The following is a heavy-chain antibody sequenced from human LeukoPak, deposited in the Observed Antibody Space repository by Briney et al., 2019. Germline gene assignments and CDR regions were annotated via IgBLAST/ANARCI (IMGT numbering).Heavy chain of an antibody. CDR2: ISYDGSNK. CDR1: GFTFSSYA. CDR3: AREYLSPTTLDY. J-gene: IGHJ4*02. V-gene: IGHV3-30-3*01. Sequence: GGSLSLSCAASGFTFSSYAMHGVRQAPGKGLAWVAVISYDGSNKYYADSVKGRFTISRDNSKNTLYLQMNSLRAEDTAVYYCAREYLSPTTLDYWGQGTLVTVSS. D-gene: IGHD5-12*01.